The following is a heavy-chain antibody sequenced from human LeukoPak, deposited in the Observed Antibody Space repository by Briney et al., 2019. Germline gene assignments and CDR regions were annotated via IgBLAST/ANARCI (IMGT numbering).Heavy chain of an antibody. J-gene: IGHJ4*02. CDR3: ARDGPYSSYDY. CDR1: GFSFRDYG. V-gene: IGHV3-33*01. D-gene: IGHD6-19*01. Sequence: GGSLRLSCAASGFSFRDYGMHWVRQAPGKGLEWVALIWYDGSNKYYTDSVKGRLTISRDNSKNTLYLQMNSLRAEDTAVYYCARDGPYSSYDYWGQGTLVTVSS. CDR2: IWYDGSNK.